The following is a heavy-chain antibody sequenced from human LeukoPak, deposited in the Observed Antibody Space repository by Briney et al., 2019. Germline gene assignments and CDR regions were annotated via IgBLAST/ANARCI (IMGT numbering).Heavy chain of an antibody. CDR2: IQKDGSNK. CDR3: AKEMYDYVWGSYFEN. D-gene: IGHD3-16*01. V-gene: IGHV3-30*02. J-gene: IGHJ4*02. CDR1: GFTFRSYG. Sequence: LPGGSLRLSCGASGFTFRSYGVHWVRQAQGKGLEWVAFIQKDGSNKYYGDSVKGRFTISRDNSKNTLYLQMNSLRVEDTAVYYCAKEMYDYVWGSYFENWGQGTLVTVSS.